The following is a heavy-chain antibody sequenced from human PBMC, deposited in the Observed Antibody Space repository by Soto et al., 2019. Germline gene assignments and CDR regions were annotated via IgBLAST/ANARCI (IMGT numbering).Heavy chain of an antibody. CDR3: ARDFGRGWHDY. Sequence: QVQLVESGGGVVQPGRSLRLSCAASGFTFSSYGMHWVRQAPGMGLEWVAVVWYDGSNKYYADSVKGRFTISRDNSKNTLYLQMNSLRAEDTAVYYCARDFGRGWHDYWGQGTLVTVSS. CDR2: VWYDGSNK. CDR1: GFTFSSYG. J-gene: IGHJ4*02. D-gene: IGHD6-19*01. V-gene: IGHV3-33*01.